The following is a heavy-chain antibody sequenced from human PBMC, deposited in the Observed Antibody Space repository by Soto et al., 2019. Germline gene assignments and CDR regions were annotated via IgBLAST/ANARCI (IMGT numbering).Heavy chain of an antibody. Sequence: QVQLVESGGGVVQPGRSLRLSCAASGFTFSSYAMHWVRQAPGKGLEWVAVISYDGSNKYYADSVKGRFTISRDNSKNTLYLQMNSLRAEDTAVYYCVRGDGSAFDIWGQGTMVTVSS. D-gene: IGHD1-1*01. J-gene: IGHJ3*02. CDR1: GFTFSSYA. V-gene: IGHV3-30-3*01. CDR2: ISYDGSNK. CDR3: VRGDGSAFDI.